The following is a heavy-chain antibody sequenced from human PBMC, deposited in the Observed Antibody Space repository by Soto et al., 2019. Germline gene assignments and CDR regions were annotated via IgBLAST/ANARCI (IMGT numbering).Heavy chain of an antibody. D-gene: IGHD5-12*01. Sequence: QVQLVQSGAEVKKPGSSVKVSCKASGGTFSNYAITWVRQAPGQGLEWLGRIIPIFGSANFAQKFQGRVTLTADESTTTAYIELSSLRSDDTAVYYCAKDGGKDGYFGNWFEPGGQGTLVTVSS. CDR2: IIPIFGSA. CDR3: AKDGGKDGYFGNWFEP. V-gene: IGHV1-69*15. J-gene: IGHJ5*02. CDR1: GGTFSNYA.